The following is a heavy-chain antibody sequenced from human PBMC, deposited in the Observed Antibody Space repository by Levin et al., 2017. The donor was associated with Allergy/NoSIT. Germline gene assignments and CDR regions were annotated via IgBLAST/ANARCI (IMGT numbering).Heavy chain of an antibody. CDR1: GFTFSDYY. Sequence: GGSLRLSCAASGFTFSDYYMSWIRQAPGKGLEWVSYISSSGSTIYYADSVKGRFTISRDNAKNSLYLQMNSLRAEDTAVYYCASEEGAYCGGDCYSSFDYWGQGTLVTVSS. D-gene: IGHD2-21*02. V-gene: IGHV3-11*01. CDR3: ASEEGAYCGGDCYSSFDY. CDR2: ISSSGSTI. J-gene: IGHJ4*02.